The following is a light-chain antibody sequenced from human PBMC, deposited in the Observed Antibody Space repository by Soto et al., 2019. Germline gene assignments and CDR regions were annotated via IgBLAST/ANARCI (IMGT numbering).Light chain of an antibody. J-gene: IGLJ1*01. CDR3: SSYTTCFGYV. CDR1: RNDIGAFDR. Sequence: QSVLSQPASVSGSPGQSVTIPCTGNRNDIGAFDRVSWYRQHPGKAPKLIIYSVNSRPSGVSDRFSGSKSGNTASLTISGLQAEDEADFYCSSYTTCFGYVFGTGTKVTVL. CDR2: SVN. V-gene: IGLV2-14*01.